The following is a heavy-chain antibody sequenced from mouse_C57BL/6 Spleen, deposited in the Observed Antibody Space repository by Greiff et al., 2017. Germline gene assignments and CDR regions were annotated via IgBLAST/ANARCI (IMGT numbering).Heavy chain of an antibody. CDR3: VRHVPDYGEYAMDY. D-gene: IGHD2-4*01. CDR2: IRSKSNNYAT. CDR1: GFSFTTYA. V-gene: IGHV10-1*01. Sequence: EVQLMESGGGLVQPKGSLKLSCAASGFSFTTYAMNWVRQAPGKGLEWVARIRSKSNNYATYYADSVKDRFTISRDDSEIMLYLQRNNLKTEEAAIYYCVRHVPDYGEYAMDYWGQGTSVTVSS. J-gene: IGHJ4*01.